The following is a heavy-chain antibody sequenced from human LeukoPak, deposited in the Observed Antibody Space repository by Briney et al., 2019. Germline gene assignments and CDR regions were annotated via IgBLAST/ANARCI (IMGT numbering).Heavy chain of an antibody. CDR1: GFTFDDYG. CDR2: ISWNSGSR. D-gene: IGHD6-13*01. CDR3: AKGGYSNSPGYMDV. J-gene: IGHJ6*03. Sequence: GGSLRLSCAASGFTFDDYGMHWVRQAPGKGREGVSGISWNSGSRAYADSVKGRFTISRDNVKNSLYLQMNSLRAEDMALYYCAKGGYSNSPGYMDVWGKGTTVTVSS. V-gene: IGHV3-9*03.